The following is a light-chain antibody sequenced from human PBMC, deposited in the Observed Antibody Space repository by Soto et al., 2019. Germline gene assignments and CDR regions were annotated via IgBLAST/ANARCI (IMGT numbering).Light chain of an antibody. CDR1: QSVSSN. V-gene: IGKV3-15*01. CDR2: GAS. CDR3: QQYNNWPPLLT. Sequence: VITQSPSTVSVSPGERATLSCRASQSVSSNLAWYQQKPGQAPRLLIYGASTRATGIPARFSGSGSGTEFTLTISSLQSEDFAVYYCQQYNNWPPLLTFGGGTKVDI. J-gene: IGKJ4*01.